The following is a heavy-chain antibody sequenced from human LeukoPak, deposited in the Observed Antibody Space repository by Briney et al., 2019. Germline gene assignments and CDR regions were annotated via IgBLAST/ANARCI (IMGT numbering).Heavy chain of an antibody. J-gene: IGHJ4*02. CDR1: GFTLSTYA. D-gene: IGHD2-21*01. V-gene: IGHV3-23*01. CDR3: AKAPVTSCRGAYCYPFDS. CDR2: TSSSDAGT. Sequence: PGGSLRLSCAASGFTLSTYAMSWVRQTPGKGLEWVAATSSSDAGTHHADSVRGRFTISRDNSKNTLYLQMNSLRAEDAAVYFCAKAPVTSCRGAYCYPFDSWGQGTLVTVSS.